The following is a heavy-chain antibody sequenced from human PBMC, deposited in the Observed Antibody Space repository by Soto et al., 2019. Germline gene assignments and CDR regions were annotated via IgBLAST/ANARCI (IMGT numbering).Heavy chain of an antibody. Sequence: GGSLRLSCAASGFTFSSYGMHWVRQAPGKGLEWVAVIWYDGSNKYYADSVKGRFTISRDNSKNTLYLQMNSLRAEDTAVYYCARGRSVAGPRRYFDYWGQGTLVTVSS. CDR3: ARGRSVAGPRRYFDY. V-gene: IGHV3-33*01. D-gene: IGHD6-19*01. CDR1: GFTFSSYG. J-gene: IGHJ4*02. CDR2: IWYDGSNK.